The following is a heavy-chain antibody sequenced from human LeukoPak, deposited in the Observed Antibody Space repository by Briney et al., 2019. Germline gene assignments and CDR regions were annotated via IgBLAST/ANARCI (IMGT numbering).Heavy chain of an antibody. CDR1: GFTFSSYS. V-gene: IGHV3-21*01. CDR3: ARGIAARYNWFDP. Sequence: PGGSLRLSCAASGFTFSSYSMNWARQAPGKGLEWVSSISSSSSYIYYADSVKGRFTISRDNAKNSLYLQMNSLRAEDTAVYYCARGIAARYNWFDPWGQGTLVTVSS. D-gene: IGHD6-6*01. J-gene: IGHJ5*02. CDR2: ISSSSSYI.